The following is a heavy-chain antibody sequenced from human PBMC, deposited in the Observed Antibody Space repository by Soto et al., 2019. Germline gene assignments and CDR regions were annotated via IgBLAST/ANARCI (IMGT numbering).Heavy chain of an antibody. V-gene: IGHV4-59*01. CDR1: GGPISSYF. Sequence: QVQLQESGPGLVKPSETLSLTCTVSGGPISSYFWSWMRQSPGKGLEWIGYIHDSGSTNYNPSLKGRVTISVDPSKKQISLNLSSVTAADTAVYYCARRDYYDSSGRYDYWGQGTLVTVSS. CDR2: IHDSGST. D-gene: IGHD3-22*01. J-gene: IGHJ4*02. CDR3: ARRDYYDSSGRYDY.